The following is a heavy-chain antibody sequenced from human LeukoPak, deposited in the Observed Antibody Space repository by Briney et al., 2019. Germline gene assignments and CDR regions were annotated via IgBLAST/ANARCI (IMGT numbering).Heavy chain of an antibody. CDR2: ISGSGGST. CDR3: AKAPEAIAVAGDFDY. J-gene: IGHJ4*02. Sequence: GGSLRLSCAASGFTLSSYAMSWVRQAPGKGLEWVSAISGSGGSTYYADSVKGRFTISRDNSKNTLYLQMNSLRAEDTAVYYCAKAPEAIAVAGDFDYWGQGTLVTVSS. CDR1: GFTLSSYA. V-gene: IGHV3-23*01. D-gene: IGHD6-19*01.